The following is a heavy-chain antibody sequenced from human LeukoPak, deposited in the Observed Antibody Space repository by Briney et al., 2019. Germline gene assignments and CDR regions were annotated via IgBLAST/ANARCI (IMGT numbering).Heavy chain of an antibody. D-gene: IGHD6-13*01. V-gene: IGHV3-30*02. J-gene: IGHJ6*04. CDR2: IRYDGSNK. Sequence: GGSLRLSCAASGLTFSSYGMHWVRQAPGKGLEWVAFIRYDGSNKYYADSVKGRFTISRDNSKNTLYLQMNSLRAEDTAVYYCAKDGSSWDFSYMDVWGKGTTVTVSS. CDR3: AKDGSSWDFSYMDV. CDR1: GLTFSSYG.